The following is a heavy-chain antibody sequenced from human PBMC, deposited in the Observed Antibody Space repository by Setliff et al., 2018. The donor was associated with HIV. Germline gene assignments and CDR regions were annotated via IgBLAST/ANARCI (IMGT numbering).Heavy chain of an antibody. CDR2: ISGSGDST. J-gene: IGHJ4*02. CDR1: AFTFSNFW. V-gene: IGHV3-23*01. CDR3: AMFSSSSG. D-gene: IGHD6-6*01. Sequence: GGSLRLSCAASAFTFSNFWMSWVRQAPGKGLEWVSAISGSGDSTYYADSVKGRFSISRDNAKNTLYLQMNGLRGEDTAVYYCAMFSSSSGWGQGTQVTVSS.